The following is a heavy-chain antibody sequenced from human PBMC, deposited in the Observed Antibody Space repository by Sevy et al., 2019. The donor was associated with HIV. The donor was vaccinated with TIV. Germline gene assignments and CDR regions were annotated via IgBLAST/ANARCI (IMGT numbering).Heavy chain of an antibody. CDR1: GFTFSSYG. CDR3: AKGYSYGNWYFDL. D-gene: IGHD5-18*01. Sequence: GGSLRLSCAASGFTFSSYGMHWVRQAPGKGLEWVAVISYDGSNKYCADSVKGRFTISRDNSKNTLYLQMNSLRAEDTAVYYCAKGYSYGNWYFDLWGRGTLVTVSS. J-gene: IGHJ2*01. V-gene: IGHV3-30*18. CDR2: ISYDGSNK.